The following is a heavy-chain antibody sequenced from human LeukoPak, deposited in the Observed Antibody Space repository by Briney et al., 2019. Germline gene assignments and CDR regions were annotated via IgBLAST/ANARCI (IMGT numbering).Heavy chain of an antibody. CDR1: GGSFSGYY. CDR2: INHSGST. D-gene: IGHD3-10*01. Sequence: SETLSLTCAVYGGSFSGYYWSWIRQPPGKGLGWIGEINHSGSTNYNPSLKSRVTISVDTSKNQFSLRLSSVTAADTAVYYCARGGGEEFGEYDVFDYWGQGTLVTVSS. J-gene: IGHJ4*02. CDR3: ARGGGEEFGEYDVFDY. V-gene: IGHV4-34*01.